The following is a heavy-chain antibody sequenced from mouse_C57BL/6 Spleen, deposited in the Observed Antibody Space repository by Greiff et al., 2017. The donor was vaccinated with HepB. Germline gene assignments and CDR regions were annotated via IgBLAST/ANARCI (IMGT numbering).Heavy chain of an antibody. Sequence: QVQLQQSGAELARPGASVKLSCKASGYTFTSYGISWVKQRTGQGLEWIGEIYPRSGNTYYNEKFKGKATLTTDKSSSTAYMELRSLTSEDSAVYFCARMHDLYAMDYWGQGTSVTVSS. V-gene: IGHV1-81*01. D-gene: IGHD6-5*01. CDR3: ARMHDLYAMDY. CDR2: IYPRSGNT. CDR1: GYTFTSYG. J-gene: IGHJ4*01.